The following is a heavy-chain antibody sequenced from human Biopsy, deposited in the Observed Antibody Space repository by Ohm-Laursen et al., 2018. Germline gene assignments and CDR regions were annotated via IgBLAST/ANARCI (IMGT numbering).Heavy chain of an antibody. V-gene: IGHV4-34*01. D-gene: IGHD3-22*01. CDR2: INHSGRT. CDR1: GFTFATYG. CDR3: VRGVDYYDPYHYYALDV. Sequence: LRLSCSASGFTFATYGMSWIRQTPGKGLEWIGEINHSGRTNYNPSLKSRVTISVHTSKNQFSLKVRSVTAADTAVYYCVRGVDYYDPYHYYALDVWGQGTTVTVSS. J-gene: IGHJ6*02.